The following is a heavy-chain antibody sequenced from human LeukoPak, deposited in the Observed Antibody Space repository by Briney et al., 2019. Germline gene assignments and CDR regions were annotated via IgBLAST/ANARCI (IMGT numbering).Heavy chain of an antibody. J-gene: IGHJ4*02. CDR1: GFTFDDYA. CDR3: AKDMLQGAGTNRGYYFDY. CDR2: ISWNSGSI. V-gene: IGHV3-9*01. D-gene: IGHD6-13*01. Sequence: PGRSLRLSCAASGFTFDDYAMHWVRQAPGEGLEWVSGISWNSGSIGYADSVKGRFTISRDNAKNSLYLQMNSLRAEDTALYYCAKDMLQGAGTNRGYYFDYWGQGTLVTVSS.